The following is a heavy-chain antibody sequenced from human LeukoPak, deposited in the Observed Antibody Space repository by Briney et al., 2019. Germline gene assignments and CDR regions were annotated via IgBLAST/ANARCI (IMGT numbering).Heavy chain of an antibody. CDR1: GFTFSSYA. CDR3: ARSIAAAGPRGYFDY. CDR2: ISYDGSNK. Sequence: SGGSLRLSCAASGFTFSSYAMHWVRQAPGKGLEWVAVISYDGSNKYYADSVKGRFTISRDNSKNTLYLQMNSLRAEDTAVYYCARSIAAAGPRGYFDYWGQGTLVTVSS. V-gene: IGHV3-30-3*01. J-gene: IGHJ4*02. D-gene: IGHD6-13*01.